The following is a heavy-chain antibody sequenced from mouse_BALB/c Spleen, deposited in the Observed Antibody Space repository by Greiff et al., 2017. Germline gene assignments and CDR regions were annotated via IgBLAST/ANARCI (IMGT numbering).Heavy chain of an antibody. CDR1: GFTFSSYA. CDR2: ISSGGST. Sequence: EVKVEESGGGLVKPGGSLKLSCAASGFTFSSYAMSWVRQTPEKRLEWVASISSGGSTYYPDSVKGRFTISRDNARNILYLQMSSLRSEDTAMYYCARGGNPDWFAYWGQGTLVTVSA. CDR3: ARGGNPDWFAY. D-gene: IGHD2-1*01. V-gene: IGHV5-6-5*01. J-gene: IGHJ3*01.